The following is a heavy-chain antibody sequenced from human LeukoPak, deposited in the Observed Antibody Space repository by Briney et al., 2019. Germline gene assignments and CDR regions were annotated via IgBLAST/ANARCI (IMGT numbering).Heavy chain of an antibody. V-gene: IGHV3-48*01. CDR2: ISSSSSTI. CDR1: GFTFSSYS. D-gene: IGHD6-19*01. Sequence: GGSLRLSCAASGFTFSSYSMNWVRQAPGKGLEWVSYISSSSSTIYYADSVKGRFTISRDNAKNSLYLQMNSLRAEDTAVYYCARISSVAGNVYWGQGTLVTVSS. J-gene: IGHJ4*02. CDR3: ARISSVAGNVY.